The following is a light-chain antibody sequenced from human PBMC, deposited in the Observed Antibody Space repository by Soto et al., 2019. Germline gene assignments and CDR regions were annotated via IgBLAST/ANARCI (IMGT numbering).Light chain of an antibody. J-gene: IGKJ1*01. CDR2: KAS. Sequence: DIQMTQSPSTLSASVGDRVTITCRASQRISRWLAWYQQKPGKVPKLLIYKASGLNSGVPSRFSGSGSGTEFTLTISSLQPGDFATYYCQQYNDYPWTFGQGTKV. CDR1: QRISRW. V-gene: IGKV1-5*03. CDR3: QQYNDYPWT.